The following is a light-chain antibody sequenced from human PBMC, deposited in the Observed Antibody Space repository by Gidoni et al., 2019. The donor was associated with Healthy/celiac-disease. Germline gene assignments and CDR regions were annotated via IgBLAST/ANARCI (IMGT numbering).Light chain of an antibody. CDR1: QSISSY. J-gene: IGKJ1*01. Sequence: DIQMTQSPSSLSASVGDRVTITCRASQSISSYLNWYQQKPGKAPKLLIYAASSLPSGVPSRFSGSGSGTDFTLTISSLQPEDFATYYCQQCYSTPWTFGQGTKVEIK. V-gene: IGKV1-39*01. CDR3: QQCYSTPWT. CDR2: AAS.